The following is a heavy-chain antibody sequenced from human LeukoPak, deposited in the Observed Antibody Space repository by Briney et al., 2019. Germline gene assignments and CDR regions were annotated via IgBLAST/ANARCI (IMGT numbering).Heavy chain of an antibody. Sequence: TGGSLRLSCAASGFIFSNYGMNWVRQAPGKGLEWVAAISASGSATSYADSVRGRFTISRDNSKSTTYLQMNSLRAEDTAVFYCAREGAARSSSWYLDYWGQGTLVTVSS. CDR2: ISASGSAT. CDR1: GFIFSNYG. D-gene: IGHD6-13*01. J-gene: IGHJ4*02. CDR3: AREGAARSSSWYLDY. V-gene: IGHV3-23*01.